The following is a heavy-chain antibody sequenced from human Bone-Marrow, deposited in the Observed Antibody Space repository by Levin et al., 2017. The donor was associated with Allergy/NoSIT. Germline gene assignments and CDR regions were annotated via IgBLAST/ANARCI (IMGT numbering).Heavy chain of an antibody. J-gene: IGHJ3*01. CDR2: IWSDGSNK. D-gene: IGHD6-25*01. CDR1: GLSFSDYG. V-gene: IGHV3-33*01. CDR3: ASAAGAYDF. Sequence: GGSLRLSCAASGLSFSDYGMHWVRQAPGKGLEWVAVIWSDGSNKYYADSVKGRFTISRDNSKNTLYLQMNSLRADDTAVYYCASAAGAYDFWGQGTMVTVSS.